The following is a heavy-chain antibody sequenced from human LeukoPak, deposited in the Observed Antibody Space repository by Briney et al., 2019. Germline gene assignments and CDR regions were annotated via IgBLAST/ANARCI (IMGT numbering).Heavy chain of an antibody. V-gene: IGHV1-8*02. J-gene: IGHJ4*02. CDR3: TSTRVDTAMVTDY. D-gene: IGHD5-18*01. CDR2: MNPNSGNT. Sequence: ASVKVSCKASGYTFTGYYMHWVRQAPGQGLEWMGWMNPNSGNTGYAQKFQGRVTMTRNTSISTAYMELSSLRSEDTAVYYCTSTRVDTAMVTDYWGQGTLVTVSS. CDR1: GYTFTGYY.